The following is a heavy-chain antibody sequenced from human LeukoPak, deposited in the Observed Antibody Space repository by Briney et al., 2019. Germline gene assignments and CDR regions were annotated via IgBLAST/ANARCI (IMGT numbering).Heavy chain of an antibody. CDR1: GGSFSGYY. V-gene: IGHV4-34*01. Sequence: SETLSLTCAVYGGSFSGYYWRWIRQPPGKGLEWMGEINHSGSTNYNPSLKSRVTISVDTSKNQFSLKLSSVTAADTAVYYCARGIPGIVVVTAITNFDYWGQGTLVTVSS. CDR3: ARGIPGIVVVTAITNFDY. CDR2: INHSGST. J-gene: IGHJ4*02. D-gene: IGHD2-21*02.